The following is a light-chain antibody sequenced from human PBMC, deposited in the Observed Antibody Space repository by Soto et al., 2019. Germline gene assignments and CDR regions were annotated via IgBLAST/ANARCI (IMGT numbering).Light chain of an antibody. CDR3: QQRSNWPPVT. V-gene: IGKV3-11*01. J-gene: IGKJ1*01. Sequence: EIVLTQSPATLSLSPGERATLSCRASQSVSSYLAWYQQKPGQAPRLLIYDASNRATGIPARFSGRGSGTEFTLTISSLEPEDCAVYYCQQRSNWPPVTFGQGTKVEIK. CDR1: QSVSSY. CDR2: DAS.